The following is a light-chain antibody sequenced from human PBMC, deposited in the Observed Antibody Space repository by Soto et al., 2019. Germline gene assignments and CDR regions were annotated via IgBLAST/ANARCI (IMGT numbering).Light chain of an antibody. Sequence: DIQMTQAPSTLSASVGDRVTITCRASQSIRNWLAWYQQKPGKAPKLLIYDASTLDSGVPSRFGGSGSGTEFTLTITGLQPADFATYHCQQYNSSSFGFGPGTKVDL. CDR1: QSIRNW. CDR2: DAS. V-gene: IGKV1-5*01. CDR3: QQYNSSSFG. J-gene: IGKJ3*01.